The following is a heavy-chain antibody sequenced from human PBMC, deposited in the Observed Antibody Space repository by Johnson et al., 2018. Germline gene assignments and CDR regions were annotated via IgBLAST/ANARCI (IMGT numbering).Heavy chain of an antibody. CDR2: IRSKADGGTT. V-gene: IGHV3-49*05. J-gene: IGHJ3*02. CDR3: TRIDSRGWDGARGI. Sequence: VQLQESGPGLVKPSETXSLTCTVSGGSFSSNYWTWFRPAPGKGLEWVGFIRSKADGGTTEYAESVKGSTTISREYSQGIAYLQINSLKIEDTAVYYCTRIDSRGWDGARGIWGQGTMVTVSS. D-gene: IGHD6-6*01. CDR1: GGSFSSNY.